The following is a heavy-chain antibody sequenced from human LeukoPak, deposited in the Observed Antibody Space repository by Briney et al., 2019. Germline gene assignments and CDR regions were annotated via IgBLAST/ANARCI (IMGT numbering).Heavy chain of an antibody. CDR2: ISWNSGSI. CDR1: GFTFDDYA. CDR3: AKDHGLWLHNEGGDYFVY. V-gene: IGHV3-9*01. Sequence: GGSLRLSCAASGFTFDDYAMHWVRQAPGKGLEWVSGISWNSGSIGYADSVKGRFTISRDNAKNSLYLQMNSLRAEDTALYYCAKDHGLWLHNEGGDYFVYWGQGTLVTVSS. D-gene: IGHD5-12*01. J-gene: IGHJ4*02.